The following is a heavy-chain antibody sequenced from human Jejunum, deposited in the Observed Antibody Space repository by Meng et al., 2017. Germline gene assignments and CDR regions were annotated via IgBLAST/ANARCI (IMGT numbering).Heavy chain of an antibody. V-gene: IGHV3-74*01. Sequence: GESLKISCAASGFTFSGYWMHWFRQGTGKSLVWLSHINSDGTGTSYAESVRCRFTISRDNAKNTLYLQMNSLTVEDTAVYYCVRDGPNYFDQWGQGNLVTVSS. CDR1: GFTFSGYW. CDR3: VRDGPNYFDQ. CDR2: INSDGTGT. J-gene: IGHJ4*02.